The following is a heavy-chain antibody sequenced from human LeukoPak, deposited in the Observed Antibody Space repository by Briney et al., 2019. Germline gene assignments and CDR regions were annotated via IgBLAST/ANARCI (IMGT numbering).Heavy chain of an antibody. V-gene: IGHV3-7*03. Sequence: PGGCLRLSCAASVFTLNSYWMKWARQAQWKGLEWVASINHNGNVNYYVDSVKGRFTISRDNAKNSLYLQMSNLRAEDTAVYFCARGGGLDVWGQGATVTVSS. D-gene: IGHD3-16*01. CDR1: VFTLNSYW. J-gene: IGHJ6*02. CDR2: INHNGNVN. CDR3: ARGGGLDV.